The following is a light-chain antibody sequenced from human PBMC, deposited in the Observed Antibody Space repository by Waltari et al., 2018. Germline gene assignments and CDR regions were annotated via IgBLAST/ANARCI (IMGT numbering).Light chain of an antibody. J-gene: IGLJ1*01. CDR3: QVWDGSSDQYV. Sequence: SYVLTQPPSVSVAPGQTARITCGGNNIGSKSVPWYQQRPGQAPVLVVYDDSDRPSGIPERFPGSNSGNTATLTISRVEAGDEADYYCQVWDGSSDQYVFGTATKVTVL. V-gene: IGLV3-21*02. CDR2: DDS. CDR1: NIGSKS.